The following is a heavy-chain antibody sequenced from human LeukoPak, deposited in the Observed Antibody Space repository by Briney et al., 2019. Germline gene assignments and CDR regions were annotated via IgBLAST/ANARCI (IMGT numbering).Heavy chain of an antibody. CDR2: ISYDGSNK. D-gene: IGHD2-15*01. V-gene: IGHV3-30*18. CDR3: AKGYCSAGSCVHSDY. Sequence: GGSLRLSCAASGFTFSRYGMHWVRQAPGKGLEWVAVISYDGSNKYYADSVKGRFTISRDNSKNTLYLQMNSLRAEDTAVYYCAKGYCSAGSCVHSDYWGQGTLVTVSS. CDR1: GFTFSRYG. J-gene: IGHJ4*02.